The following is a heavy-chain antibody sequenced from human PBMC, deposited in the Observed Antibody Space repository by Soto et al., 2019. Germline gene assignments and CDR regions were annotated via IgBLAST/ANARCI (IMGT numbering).Heavy chain of an antibody. D-gene: IGHD3-22*01. CDR2: ISGSGVST. V-gene: IGHV3-23*01. CDR3: AKSPGMYYYDSSGYYHYDY. J-gene: IGHJ4*02. CDR1: GLTFSSYA. Sequence: PGGSLRLSCVASGLTFSSYAMSWVRQAPGKGLEWVSAISGSGVSTYYADSVKGRFTISRDNSKNTLYLQMNSLRAEDTAVYYCAKSPGMYYYDSSGYYHYDYWGQGTLVTVSS.